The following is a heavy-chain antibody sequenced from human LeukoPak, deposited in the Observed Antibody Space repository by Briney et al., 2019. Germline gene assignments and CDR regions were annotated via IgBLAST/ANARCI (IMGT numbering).Heavy chain of an antibody. J-gene: IGHJ3*02. Sequence: SLRLSCAASGFTFGDYAMQWVRQAPGWGLEWVSGIRWSSGSIRYADSVKGRFTISRDNAKNSLYLQINSLRAELSALYNLAKVLYSWGQGTIVTVSS. CDR1: GFTFGDYA. CDR2: IRWSSGSI. D-gene: IGHD2-15*01. CDR3: AKVLYS. V-gene: IGHV3-9*01.